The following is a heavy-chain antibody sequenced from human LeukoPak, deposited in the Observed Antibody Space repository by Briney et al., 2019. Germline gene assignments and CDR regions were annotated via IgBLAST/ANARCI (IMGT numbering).Heavy chain of an antibody. D-gene: IGHD2-8*02. J-gene: IGHJ4*02. CDR1: GFTFGNSW. Sequence: PGGSLRLSCAASGFTFGNSWMHWVRQAPGKGLVWVSHINTDGSTTSYADSVKGRFTISRDNAKNTLYLQMNSLRAEDMAVYYCARGLVYYFDYWGQGTLVTVSS. CDR3: ARGLVYYFDY. CDR2: INTDGSTT. V-gene: IGHV3-74*01.